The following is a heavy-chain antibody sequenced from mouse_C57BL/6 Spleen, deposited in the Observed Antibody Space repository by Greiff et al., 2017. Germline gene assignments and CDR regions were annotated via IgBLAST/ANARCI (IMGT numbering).Heavy chain of an antibody. D-gene: IGHD3-2*02. CDR2: IYPRSGNT. V-gene: IGHV1-81*01. CDR1: GYTFTSYG. Sequence: VQLQQSGAELARPGASVKLSCKASGYTFTSYGISWVKQRTGQGLEWIGEIYPRSGNTYYNEKFKGKATLTADKSSSTAYMELRSLTSEDSAVYFCASRVQLRPYYFDYWGQGTTLTVSS. J-gene: IGHJ2*01. CDR3: ASRVQLRPYYFDY.